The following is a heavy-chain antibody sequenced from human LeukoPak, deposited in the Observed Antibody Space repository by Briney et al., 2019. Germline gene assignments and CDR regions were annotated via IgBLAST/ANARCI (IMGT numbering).Heavy chain of an antibody. J-gene: IGHJ4*02. CDR3: ARGGYSSSWYYFDY. V-gene: IGHV1-69*13. D-gene: IGHD6-13*01. CDR2: IIPIFGTA. Sequence: ASVKVSCKASGGTFSSYAISWVRQAPGQGLDWMGGIIPIFGTANYAQKFQGRVTITADESTSTAYMELSSLRSEDTAVYYCARGGYSSSWYYFDYWGQGILVTVSS. CDR1: GGTFSSYA.